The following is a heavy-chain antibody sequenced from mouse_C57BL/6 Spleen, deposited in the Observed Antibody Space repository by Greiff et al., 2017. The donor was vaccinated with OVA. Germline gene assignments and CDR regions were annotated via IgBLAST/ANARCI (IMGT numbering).Heavy chain of an antibody. CDR1: GYTFTSYW. Sequence: QVQLQQPGAELVMPGASVKLSCKASGYTFTSYWMHWVKQRPGQGLEWIGEIDPSDSYTNYNQKFKGKSTLTVDKSSSTAYLQLSSLTSEDSAVYYCTPSYPDFDYWGQGTTLTVSS. CDR2: IDPSDSYT. J-gene: IGHJ2*01. D-gene: IGHD1-1*01. CDR3: TPSYPDFDY. V-gene: IGHV1-69*01.